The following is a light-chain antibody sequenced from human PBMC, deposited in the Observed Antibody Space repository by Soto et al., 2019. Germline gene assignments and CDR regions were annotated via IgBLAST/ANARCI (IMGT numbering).Light chain of an antibody. CDR3: QQYNSYRT. J-gene: IGKJ1*01. CDR2: SAS. CDR1: QSVSSN. V-gene: IGKV3-15*01. Sequence: DILMTQSPATLSASPGDRATISCRASQSVSSNLAWYQQKPGQAPRLLIYSASTIDTGIPARFSGSGSGTEFTLTISSLQSDDFAAYYCQQYNSYRTFGQGTKV.